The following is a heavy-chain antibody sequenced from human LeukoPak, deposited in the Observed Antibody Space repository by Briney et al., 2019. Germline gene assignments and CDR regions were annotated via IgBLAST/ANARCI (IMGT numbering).Heavy chain of an antibody. V-gene: IGHV4-4*02. CDR2: IYHSGST. J-gene: IGHJ3*02. Sequence: SETLSLTCAVSGGSISSSNWWSWVRQPPGKGLEWIGEIYHSGSTNYNPSLKSRVTISVDTSKNQFSLKLSSVTAADTAVYYCASSRLDDAFDIWGQGTMVTVSS. D-gene: IGHD6-13*01. CDR1: GGSISSSNW. CDR3: ASSRLDDAFDI.